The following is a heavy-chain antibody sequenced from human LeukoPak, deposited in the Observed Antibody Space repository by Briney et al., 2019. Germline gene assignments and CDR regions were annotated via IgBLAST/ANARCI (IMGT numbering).Heavy chain of an antibody. D-gene: IGHD2/OR15-2a*01. J-gene: IGHJ4*02. CDR3: WRHYPGGEYFIDY. Sequence: GESLKISCKGSGYSFTSYWIGWVRQMPGKGLEWVGIIYPDDSDTRYSPSFQDQVIISAEKCISTTYLPCSRLKAPGTARYYFWRHYPGGEYFIDYWGQGTLVTVSS. CDR2: IYPDDSDT. CDR1: GYSFTSYW. V-gene: IGHV5-51*01.